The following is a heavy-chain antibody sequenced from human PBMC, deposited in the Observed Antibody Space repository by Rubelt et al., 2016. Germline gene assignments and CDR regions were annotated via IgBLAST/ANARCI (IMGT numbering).Heavy chain of an antibody. CDR2: ISTSSSYI. CDR3: ATGYSSSWYSFDY. V-gene: IGHV3-21*04. J-gene: IGHJ4*02. D-gene: IGHD6-13*01. Sequence: GLEWVSSISTSSSYIYYADSVKGRFTISRDNAKNSLYLQMNSLRAEDTAVYYCATGYSSSWYSFDYWGQGTLVTVSS.